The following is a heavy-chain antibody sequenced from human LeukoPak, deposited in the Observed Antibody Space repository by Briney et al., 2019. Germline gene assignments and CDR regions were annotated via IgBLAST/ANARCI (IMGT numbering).Heavy chain of an antibody. Sequence: PGGSLRLSCAASGFTFSSYSMNWVRQAPGKGLEWVSSISSSSNIYYADSVKGRFTISRDNAKNSLYLQMNTLRAEDTAVYFCAKSPVSSCRGSFCYPFDYWGQGNLVTVSS. CDR2: ISSSSNI. D-gene: IGHD2-15*01. CDR1: GFTFSSYS. CDR3: AKSPVSSCRGSFCYPFDY. V-gene: IGHV3-21*01. J-gene: IGHJ4*02.